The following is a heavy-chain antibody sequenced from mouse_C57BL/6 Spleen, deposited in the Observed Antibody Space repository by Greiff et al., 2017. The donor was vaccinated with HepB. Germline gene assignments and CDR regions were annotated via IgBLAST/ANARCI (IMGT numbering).Heavy chain of an antibody. CDR3: ARRDYGDFDY. CDR1: GFTFSSYA. Sequence: EVKLVESGGGLVKPGGSLKLSCAASGFTFSSYAMSWVRQTPEKRLEWVATISDGGSYTYYPDNVKGRLTISRDNAKNNLYLQMSHLKSEDTAMYYCARRDYGDFDYWGQGTTLTVSS. V-gene: IGHV5-4*03. J-gene: IGHJ2*01. CDR2: ISDGGSYT. D-gene: IGHD1-1*01.